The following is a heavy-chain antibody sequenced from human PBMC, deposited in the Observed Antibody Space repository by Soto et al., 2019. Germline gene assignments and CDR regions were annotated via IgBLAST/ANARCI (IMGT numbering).Heavy chain of an antibody. J-gene: IGHJ4*02. Sequence: PSETLSLTCAVYGGSFSGYHWTWIRQPPGKGLEWIGEINDSGSTNYNPSLKSRVTISVDTSKNQFSLKVTSVTAADTAVYYCAREMREWLTDYWGQGNLVTVSS. CDR3: AREMREWLTDY. D-gene: IGHD6-19*01. CDR2: INDSGST. V-gene: IGHV4-34*01. CDR1: GGSFSGYH.